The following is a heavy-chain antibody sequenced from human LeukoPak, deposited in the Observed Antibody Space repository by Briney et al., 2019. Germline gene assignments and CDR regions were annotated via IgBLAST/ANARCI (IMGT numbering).Heavy chain of an antibody. CDR1: GGSISSYY. CDR3: ARDAYDAFDI. J-gene: IGHJ3*02. CDR2: IYYSGST. V-gene: IGHV4-59*01. Sequence: SETLSLTCTVSGGSISSYYWSWIRQPPGKGLEWIGYIYYSGSTNYNPSLKSRVTISVDTSKNQFSLKLSSVTAADTAVYYCARDAYDAFDIWGQGTMVAVSS.